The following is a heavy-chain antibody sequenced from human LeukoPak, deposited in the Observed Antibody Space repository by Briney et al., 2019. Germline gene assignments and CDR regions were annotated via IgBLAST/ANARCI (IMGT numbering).Heavy chain of an antibody. Sequence: GGSLRLSCAASGFTFSSYAMSWVRQAPGKGLEWVSAISGSGGSTYYADSVKGRFTISRDNSKNTLYLQMNSLRAEDTAVYDCTKDWSIAARYYYFDYWGQGTLVNVSS. V-gene: IGHV3-23*01. CDR1: GFTFSSYA. CDR2: ISGSGGST. J-gene: IGHJ4*02. CDR3: TKDWSIAARYYYFDY. D-gene: IGHD6-6*01.